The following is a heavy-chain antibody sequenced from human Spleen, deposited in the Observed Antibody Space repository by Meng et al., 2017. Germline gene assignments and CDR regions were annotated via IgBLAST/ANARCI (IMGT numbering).Heavy chain of an antibody. Sequence: SETLSLTCAVYGGSFSGYYWSWIRQPPGKGLEWIGEINHSGSTNYNPSLKSRVTISVDTSKDQFSLKLSSVTAADTAVYYCAKRVNRKYYYDSSGYYSTFDYWGQGTLVTVSS. CDR3: AKRVNRKYYYDSSGYYSTFDY. J-gene: IGHJ4*02. CDR2: INHSGST. V-gene: IGHV4-34*01. D-gene: IGHD3-22*01. CDR1: GGSFSGYY.